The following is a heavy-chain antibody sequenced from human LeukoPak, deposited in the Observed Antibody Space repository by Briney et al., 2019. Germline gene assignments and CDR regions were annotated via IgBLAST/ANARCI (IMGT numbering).Heavy chain of an antibody. J-gene: IGHJ6*03. CDR2: TNWNGGST. CDR3: ARDHKTPYHYYMDV. V-gene: IGHV3-20*01. CDR1: GFTFDDYG. Sequence: PGGSLRLSCAASGFTFDDYGMSWVRQAPGKGLEWVSGTNWNGGSTGYADSVKGRFTISRDNAKNSLYLQMNSLRAEDTALYHCARDHKTPYHYYMDVWGKGTTVTVSS.